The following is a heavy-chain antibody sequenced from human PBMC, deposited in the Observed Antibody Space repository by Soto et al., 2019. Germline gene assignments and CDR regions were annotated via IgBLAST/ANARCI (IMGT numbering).Heavy chain of an antibody. V-gene: IGHV2-26*01. CDR2: IFSNDEK. J-gene: IGHJ4*02. D-gene: IGHD3-22*01. CDR3: ARIQKEAMIVVQLIDY. Sequence: QVTLKESGPVLVKPTETLTLTCTVSGFSLSNARMGVSWIRQPPGKALEWLAHIFSNDEKSYSTSLKSRLTISKDTSKSQVVLTXXXXDPVDTATYYCARIQKEAMIVVQLIDYWGQGTLVTVSS. CDR1: GFSLSNARMG.